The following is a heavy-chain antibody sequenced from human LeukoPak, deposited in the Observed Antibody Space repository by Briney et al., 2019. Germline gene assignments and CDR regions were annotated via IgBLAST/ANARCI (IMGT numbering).Heavy chain of an antibody. CDR3: ARGRDRTKAGDR. J-gene: IGHJ5*02. V-gene: IGHV4-34*01. CDR2: IHPSGIF. CDR1: GGSRDEYS. Sequence: SEARCVTGAVYGGSRDEYSSSLLRQPPGKGVEWIGEIHPSGIFYYNSSLLRRVTISIDPPKSQISLRLTSVTAADTTLYYCARGRDRTKAGDRCGQGSLVTVSS. D-gene: IGHD1/OR15-1a*01.